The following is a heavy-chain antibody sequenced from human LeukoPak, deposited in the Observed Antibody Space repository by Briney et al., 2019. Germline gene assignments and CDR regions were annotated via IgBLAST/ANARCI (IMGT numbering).Heavy chain of an antibody. CDR1: GFSFSSYD. V-gene: IGHV3-23*01. CDR3: AKSQLVGATYALDI. CDR2: IRGSGGST. Sequence: GGSLRLSCAASGFSFSSYDMSWVRQAPGKGLEWVSGIRGSGGSTFYADSVKGRFTISRDNSKNTLNPLMNSLRAEDTAVYYCAKSQLVGATYALDIWGQGTVVTVSS. J-gene: IGHJ3*02. D-gene: IGHD1-26*01.